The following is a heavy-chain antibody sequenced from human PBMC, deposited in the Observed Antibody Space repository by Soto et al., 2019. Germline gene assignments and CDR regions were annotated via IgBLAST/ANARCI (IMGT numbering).Heavy chain of an antibody. J-gene: IGHJ1*01. Sequence: ASVKVSCKVSGYTLTELSMHWVRQAPGKGLEWMGGFDPEDGETIYAQKFQGRVTMTTDTSTSTAYMELSSLRSDDTAVYYCARELRGSSSHWGQGTLVTVSS. CDR2: FDPEDGET. CDR3: ARELRGSSSH. CDR1: GYTLTELS. V-gene: IGHV1-24*01. D-gene: IGHD6-13*01.